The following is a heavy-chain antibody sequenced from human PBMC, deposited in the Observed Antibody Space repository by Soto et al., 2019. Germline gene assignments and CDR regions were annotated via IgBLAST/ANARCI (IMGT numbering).Heavy chain of an antibody. CDR1: GFTFSDYY. Sequence: QAQLVESGGDLVKPGGSLRLSCAASGFTFSDYYMTWIRQAPGKGLEWISYISNSGTYTNYAGSVKGRFTISRDNAKNSLYLRMTGLRAEDTAVYYCVRGRGGDWGQGTLVTVSS. J-gene: IGHJ4*02. CDR3: VRGRGGD. CDR2: ISNSGTYT. D-gene: IGHD3-10*01. V-gene: IGHV3-11*06.